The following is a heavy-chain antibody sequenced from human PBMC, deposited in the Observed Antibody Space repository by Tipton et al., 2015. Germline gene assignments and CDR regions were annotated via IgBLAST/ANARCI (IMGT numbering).Heavy chain of an antibody. Sequence: QLVQSGAEVKKPGESLKISCETSGYSFTNYWIGWVRQLPGKGLEWMGMIYPGDSDTQYSPSFQGQVTISADKSISTAYLQWSSLKASDTAMYYCAGHRDSSGYYQHDGFNIWGQGTMVTVSS. V-gene: IGHV5-51*01. D-gene: IGHD3-22*01. CDR3: AGHRDSSGYYQHDGFNI. CDR2: IYPGDSDT. CDR1: GYSFTNYW. J-gene: IGHJ3*02.